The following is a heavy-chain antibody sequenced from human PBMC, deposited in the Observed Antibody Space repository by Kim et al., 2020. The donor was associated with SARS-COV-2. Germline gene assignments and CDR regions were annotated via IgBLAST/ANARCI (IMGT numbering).Heavy chain of an antibody. CDR3: ARRSTVRGYYFDY. V-gene: IGHV3-7*03. CDR2: IKEDGSEK. Sequence: GGSLRLSCSVSGFTFSSYWMSWVRQSPGKGLEWVANIKEDGSEKYYVDSMKGRFTISRDNARNSLYLQMNSLRAEDTAVYYCARRSTVRGYYFDYWGQGTLVTVSS. D-gene: IGHD3-10*02. CDR1: GFTFSSYW. J-gene: IGHJ4*01.